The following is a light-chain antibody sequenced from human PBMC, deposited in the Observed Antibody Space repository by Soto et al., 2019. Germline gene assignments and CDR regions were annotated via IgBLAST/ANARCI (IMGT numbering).Light chain of an antibody. J-gene: IGKJ5*01. CDR1: QSVSSY. CDR2: DAS. CDR3: QQRSNWPTIT. Sequence: EIVLTQSPATLSLSPGERATLSCRASQSVSSYLAWYQQRPVQAPRLLIYDASNRATGIPARFSGSGSGTDFTLTISSLEPEDFAVYYCQQRSNWPTITFGQGTRLEI. V-gene: IGKV3-11*01.